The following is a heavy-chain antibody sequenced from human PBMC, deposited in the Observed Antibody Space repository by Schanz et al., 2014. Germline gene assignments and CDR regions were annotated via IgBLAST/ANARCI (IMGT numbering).Heavy chain of an antibody. CDR3: ARDPYSASYFPSPPLYGLDV. J-gene: IGHJ6*02. D-gene: IGHD1-26*01. Sequence: VQLVESGGGVVQPGRSLRLSCAASGFTFSNFGLHWVRQAPGKGLEWVANIKQDESERSYVDSVKGRFTISRDNAKNSLYLQMNSLRAEDTAVYYCARDPYSASYFPSPPLYGLDVWGQGTTVTVSS. CDR1: GFTFSNFG. V-gene: IGHV3-7*01. CDR2: IKQDESER.